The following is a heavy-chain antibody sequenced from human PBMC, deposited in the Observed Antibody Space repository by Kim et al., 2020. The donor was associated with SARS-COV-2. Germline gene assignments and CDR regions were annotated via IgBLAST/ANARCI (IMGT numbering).Heavy chain of an antibody. D-gene: IGHD3-22*01. V-gene: IGHV1-46*01. CDR1: GYTFTSYY. J-gene: IGHJ4*02. CDR3: ARARITMIVVVMKELDY. Sequence: ASVKVSCKASGYTFTSYYMHWVRQAPGQGLEWMGIINPSGGSTSYAQKFQGRVTMTRDTSTSTVYMELSSLRSEDTAVYYCARARITMIVVVMKELDYWGQGTLVTVSS. CDR2: INPSGGST.